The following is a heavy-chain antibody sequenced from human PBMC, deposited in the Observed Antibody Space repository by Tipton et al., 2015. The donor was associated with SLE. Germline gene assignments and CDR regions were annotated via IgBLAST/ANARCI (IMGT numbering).Heavy chain of an antibody. Sequence: LSLTCAVSGFSISSGYYWGWIRQPPGKGLEWIGVIRSKTFGATTEYAASVKGRFIISRDDSKSIVFLQMSSLRTEDTAVYFCTRGGYTYGLWGQGTLVTVSS. D-gene: IGHD5-18*01. CDR3: TRGGYTYGL. J-gene: IGHJ4*02. CDR1: GFSISSGYY. CDR2: IRSKTFGATT. V-gene: IGHV3-49*03.